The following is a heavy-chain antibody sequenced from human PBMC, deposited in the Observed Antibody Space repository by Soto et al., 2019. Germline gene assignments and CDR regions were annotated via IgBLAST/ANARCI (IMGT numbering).Heavy chain of an antibody. CDR1: GYTFTSYG. CDR2: ISAYNGNT. D-gene: IGHD3-22*01. V-gene: IGHV1-18*04. CDR3: ARDSPPPYYDSSGYYDY. Sequence: ASVKVSCKASGYTFTSYGISWVRQAPGQGLEWMGWISAYNGNTNYAQKLQGRVTMTTDTSTSTAYMELRSLRSDDTAVYYCARDSPPPYYDSSGYYDYWGQGTLVTVSS. J-gene: IGHJ4*02.